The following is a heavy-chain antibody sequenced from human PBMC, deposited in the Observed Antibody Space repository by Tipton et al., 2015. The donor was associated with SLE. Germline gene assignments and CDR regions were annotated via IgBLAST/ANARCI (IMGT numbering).Heavy chain of an antibody. D-gene: IGHD5-12*01. J-gene: IGHJ4*02. CDR2: IYISGSGSI. CDR3: ARGNQHSGYDGFDY. V-gene: IGHV4-4*07. CDR1: GASVSNYY. Sequence: TLSLTCTVSGASVSNYYWSWIRQPAGKGLEWIGRIYISGSGSINYNPSLKSRVTMSVDTSKNQVSLKLSSVTAADTAIYYCARGNQHSGYDGFDYWGQGTLVTVSS.